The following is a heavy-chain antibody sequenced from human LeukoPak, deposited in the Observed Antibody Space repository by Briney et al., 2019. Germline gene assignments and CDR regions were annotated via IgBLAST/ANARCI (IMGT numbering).Heavy chain of an antibody. D-gene: IGHD6-6*01. CDR2: IYTSGST. CDR1: GGSISSYY. CDR3: ARLGSSSSYYYYYYMDV. Sequence: SETLSLTCNVSGGSISSYYWSWIRQPAGKGLEWIGRIYTSGSTNYNPSLKSRVTMSVDTSKNQFSLKLSSVTAADTAVYYCARLGSSSSYYYYYYMDVWGKGTTVTVSS. J-gene: IGHJ6*03. V-gene: IGHV4-4*07.